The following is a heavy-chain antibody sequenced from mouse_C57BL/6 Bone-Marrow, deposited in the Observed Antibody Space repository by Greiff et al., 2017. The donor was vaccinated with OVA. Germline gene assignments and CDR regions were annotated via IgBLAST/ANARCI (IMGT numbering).Heavy chain of an antibody. CDR2: IYPRSGNT. CDR3: AREDYYDYEGAMDY. Sequence: QVQLKQSGAELARPGASVKLSCKASGYTFTSYGISWVKQRTGQGLEWIGEIYPRSGNTYYNEKFKGKATLTADKSSSTAYMELRSLTSEDSAVYFCAREDYYDYEGAMDYWGQGTSVTVSS. D-gene: IGHD2-4*01. CDR1: GYTFTSYG. J-gene: IGHJ4*01. V-gene: IGHV1-81*01.